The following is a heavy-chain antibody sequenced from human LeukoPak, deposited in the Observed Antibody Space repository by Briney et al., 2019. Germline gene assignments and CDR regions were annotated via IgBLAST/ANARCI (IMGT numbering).Heavy chain of an antibody. J-gene: IGHJ4*02. D-gene: IGHD3-22*01. CDR1: GGSISSYY. Sequence: SETLSLTCTVWGGSISSYYWSWIRQPPGKGLEWIGYIYYSGSTNYNPSLKSRVTIAVDTSKNQFSLRLTSVTAADTAVYYCARVAPTRGYASSGYYPLDYWGQGTLVNVSS. CDR3: ARVAPTRGYASSGYYPLDY. V-gene: IGHV4-59*01. CDR2: IYYSGST.